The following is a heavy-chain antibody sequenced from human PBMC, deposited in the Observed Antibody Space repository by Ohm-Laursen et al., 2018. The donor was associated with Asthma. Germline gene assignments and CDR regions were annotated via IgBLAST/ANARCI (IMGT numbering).Heavy chain of an antibody. CDR2: IYYSGST. CDR3: AKGVFSTGDHSRVYDS. Sequence: TLSLTCTVSGGSISSGGYYWSWIRQHPGKGLEWIGYIYYSGSTYYNPSLKSRVTISVDTSKNQFSLKLSSVTAEDTAVYYCAKGVFSTGDHSRVYDSWGQGTLVAVSS. V-gene: IGHV4-31*03. CDR1: GGSISSGGYY. J-gene: IGHJ4*02. D-gene: IGHD1-1*01.